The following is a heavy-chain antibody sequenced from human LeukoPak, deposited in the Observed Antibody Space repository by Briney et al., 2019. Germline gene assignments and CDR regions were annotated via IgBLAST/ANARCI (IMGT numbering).Heavy chain of an antibody. J-gene: IGHJ4*02. V-gene: IGHV1-69*04. CDR1: GGTFSSYA. Sequence: ASVKVSCKASGGTFSSYAISWVRQAPGQGLEWMGRVIPIFGIANYAQKFQGRVTITADKSTSTAYMELNSLRAEDTAVYYCARDGEPLLWFGELLGPYFDYWGQGTLVTVSS. CDR2: VIPIFGIA. CDR3: ARDGEPLLWFGELLGPYFDY. D-gene: IGHD3-10*01.